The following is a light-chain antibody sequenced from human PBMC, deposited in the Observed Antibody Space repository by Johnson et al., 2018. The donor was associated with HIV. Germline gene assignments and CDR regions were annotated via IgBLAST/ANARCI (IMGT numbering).Light chain of an antibody. Sequence: QSVLTQPPSVSAAPGQKVTFSCSGSSSNIGENFVSWYQHLPGTAPKLLIYENNKRPSGIPDRFSGSKSGTSATLGITGLQTGDEADYYCGTWDSNLSAYVFGPGTKVTVL. CDR3: GTWDSNLSAYV. CDR1: SSNIGENF. J-gene: IGLJ1*01. CDR2: ENN. V-gene: IGLV1-51*02.